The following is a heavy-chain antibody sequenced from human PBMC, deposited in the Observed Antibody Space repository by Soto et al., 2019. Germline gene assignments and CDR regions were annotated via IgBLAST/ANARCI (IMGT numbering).Heavy chain of an antibody. CDR3: TREGSAPYYYYGMDD. V-gene: IGHV1-18*01. J-gene: IGHJ6*02. CDR2: INTHNGNT. Sequence: GASVKVSCKASGYTFTTYGISWVRQAPGQGLEWLGWINTHNGNTNYAQNLQGRVIMTADTSTSTAYMELRSLRSDDTAIYYCTREGSAPYYYYGMDDWGQGTTVT. D-gene: IGHD3-10*01. CDR1: GYTFTTYG.